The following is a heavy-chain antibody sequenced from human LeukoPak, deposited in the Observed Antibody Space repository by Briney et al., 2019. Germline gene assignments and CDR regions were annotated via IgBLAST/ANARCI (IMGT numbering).Heavy chain of an antibody. CDR1: GFTFSTHW. V-gene: IGHV3-7*01. Sequence: GGSLRLSCAASGFTFSTHWMIWVRQAPGKGLEGVANVNQDGSEKQYVDSVKGRFTISRDNAKNSLYLQMNSLRAEDTAVYYCASGTGWIFDYWGQGTLVTVSS. D-gene: IGHD6-19*01. J-gene: IGHJ4*02. CDR2: VNQDGSEK. CDR3: ASGTGWIFDY.